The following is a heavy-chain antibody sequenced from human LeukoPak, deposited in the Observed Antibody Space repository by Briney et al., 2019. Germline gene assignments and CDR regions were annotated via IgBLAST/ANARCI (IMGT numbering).Heavy chain of an antibody. CDR2: INPSGGST. V-gene: IGHV1-46*01. CDR1: GYTFTSYY. D-gene: IGHD2-2*01. J-gene: IGHJ4*02. CDR3: ARVSPSGVVPAAMRGGPFDY. Sequence: ASVKVSCKASGYTFTSYYMHWVRQAPGQGLEWMGIINPSGGSTSYAQKFQGRVTMTRDTSTSTVYMELSSLRSEDTAVYYCARVSPSGVVPAAMRGGPFDYWGQGTLVTVSS.